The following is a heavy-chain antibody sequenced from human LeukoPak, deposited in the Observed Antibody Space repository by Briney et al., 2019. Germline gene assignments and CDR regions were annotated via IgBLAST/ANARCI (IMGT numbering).Heavy chain of an antibody. Sequence: SETLSLTCSVSSDSISTHSWSWIRQPAGKRLEWTGHISPSGNTNYNPSLKSRVTMSVDTSKNHFSLKLSSVTAADTAVYYCARRPYWYFDLWGRGTLVTVSS. D-gene: IGHD6-6*01. V-gene: IGHV4-4*07. CDR3: ARRPYWYFDL. CDR2: ISPSGNT. CDR1: SDSISTHS. J-gene: IGHJ2*01.